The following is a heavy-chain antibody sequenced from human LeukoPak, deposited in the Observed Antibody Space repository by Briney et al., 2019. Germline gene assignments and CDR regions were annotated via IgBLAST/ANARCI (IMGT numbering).Heavy chain of an antibody. D-gene: IGHD6-19*01. CDR3: AVYSSGSYYYYGMDV. CDR2: ISSDGSTT. V-gene: IGHV3-74*01. J-gene: IGHJ6*02. CDR1: GFSFNSYW. Sequence: HAGGSLRLSCAASGFSFNSYWMHWVRQVPGKGLVWVSRISSDGSTTSYADSVKGRFTISRDNAKNTLYLQMNSLSTEDTAVYYCAVYSSGSYYYYGMDVWGQGTTVTVSS.